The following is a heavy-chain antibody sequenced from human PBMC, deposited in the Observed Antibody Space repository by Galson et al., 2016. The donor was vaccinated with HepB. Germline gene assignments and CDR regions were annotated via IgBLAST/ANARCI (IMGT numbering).Heavy chain of an antibody. V-gene: IGHV4-39*01. CDR3: ATSGNYYYDSSGYYPNWFDP. J-gene: IGHJ5*02. Sequence: ETLSLTCSVSGGSISRGDYQWNWIRQPPGKGLEWIGSIYYSGSTYYNPSLKSRVTISVDTSKNQFSLKLSSVTAADTAVYYCATSGNYYYDSSGYYPNWFDPWGQGTLVTVSS. D-gene: IGHD3-22*01. CDR2: IYYSGST. CDR1: GGSISRGDYQ.